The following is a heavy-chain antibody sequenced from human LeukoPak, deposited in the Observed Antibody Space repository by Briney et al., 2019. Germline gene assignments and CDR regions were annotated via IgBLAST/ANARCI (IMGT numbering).Heavy chain of an antibody. V-gene: IGHV4-38-2*01. J-gene: IGHJ4*02. CDR3: ARLSPRYGDCGSHFFDY. D-gene: IGHD1-26*01. CDR1: GYSISSGYY. CDR2: IYHTGTT. Sequence: SETLSLTCAVSGYSISSGYYWGWIRQSPGKGLEWLGNIYHTGTTYYNPSLKSRVTISLDTSRNQFSLKVTSLTAADTAIYTCARLSPRYGDCGSHFFDYWGQGTLVIVSS.